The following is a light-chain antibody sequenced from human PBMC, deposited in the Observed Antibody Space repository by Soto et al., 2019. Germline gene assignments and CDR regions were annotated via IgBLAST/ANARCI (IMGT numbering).Light chain of an antibody. CDR3: SSYAGTNTFL. V-gene: IGLV2-23*02. J-gene: IGLJ1*01. CDR2: QVT. Sequence: QSVLTQPASVSGSPGQSITISCTGTSSDFGTYNVVSWYQQRPGEAPKLMIYQVTKRPSGVSNRFSGSKSGNTASLTISGLQAEDEGHYYCSSYAGTNTFLFGTGTKVTVL. CDR1: SSDFGTYNV.